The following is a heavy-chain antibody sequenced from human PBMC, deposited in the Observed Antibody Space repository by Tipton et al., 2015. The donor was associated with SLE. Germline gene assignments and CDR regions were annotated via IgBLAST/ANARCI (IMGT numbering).Heavy chain of an antibody. CDR2: IHTGGTA. Sequence: SLRLSCAASGFYFSSYAMSWVRQAPGKGLEWVSVIHTGGTAYYADSVKGRFIVSRDNSKNTVFLQMNSLRVEDTAIYFCAKYRSASAHFDYWGQGTLVTVSS. CDR3: AKYRSASAHFDY. V-gene: IGHV3-23*03. J-gene: IGHJ4*02. CDR1: GFYFSSYA. D-gene: IGHD3-16*02.